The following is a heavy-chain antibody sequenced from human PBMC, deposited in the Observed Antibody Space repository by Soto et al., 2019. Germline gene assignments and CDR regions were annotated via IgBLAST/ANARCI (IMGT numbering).Heavy chain of an antibody. CDR2: INTDGTST. CDR3: ARSPGGYYID. J-gene: IGHJ3*01. CDR1: GFSFSNYW. V-gene: IGHV3-74*01. D-gene: IGHD3-9*01. Sequence: EVQLVESGGGLVQPGGSLRLSCVDSGFSFSNYWMHWLRQGPGKGLMWVSRINTDGTSTNYADSVKGRFTISRDNAKNTLYPQMDSLRAEDTAVYYCARSPGGYYIDWGQGTMVTVSS.